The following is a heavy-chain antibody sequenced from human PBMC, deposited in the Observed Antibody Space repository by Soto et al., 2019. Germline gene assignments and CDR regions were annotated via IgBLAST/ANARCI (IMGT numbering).Heavy chain of an antibody. D-gene: IGHD4-17*01. V-gene: IGHV3-9*01. CDR3: AKDIHTATNY. J-gene: IGHJ4*02. Sequence: EVQLVESGGGLVQPGRSLRLSCAASGFTFDDYAMHWVRQAPGKGLEWVSGISWNSGSIGYADSVKGRFTISRDNAKNSLYLQMNSLRAEDTALYCCAKDIHTATNYWGQGTLVTVSS. CDR2: ISWNSGSI. CDR1: GFTFDDYA.